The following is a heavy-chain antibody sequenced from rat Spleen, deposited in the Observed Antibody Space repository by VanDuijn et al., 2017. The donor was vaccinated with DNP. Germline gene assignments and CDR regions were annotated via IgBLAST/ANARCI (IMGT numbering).Heavy chain of an antibody. D-gene: IGHD4-3*01. J-gene: IGHJ2*01. V-gene: IGHV5-31*01. CDR2: ITTGGDIT. CDR1: GFTFSNYW. CDR3: ATEFGGYFDY. Sequence: EVQLVETGGGSVQPGRSLKLSCVASGFTFSNYWMTWVRQVPGKGLEWVASITTGGDITYYPDSVKGRFTVSRDHAKNTLYLRLNSLRSEDTATYYCATEFGGYFDYWGQGVMVTVSS.